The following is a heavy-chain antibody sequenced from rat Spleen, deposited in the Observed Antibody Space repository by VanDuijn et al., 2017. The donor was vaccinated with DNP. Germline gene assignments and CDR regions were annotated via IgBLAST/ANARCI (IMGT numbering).Heavy chain of an antibody. CDR1: GFNFNDYW. Sequence: EVKLVESGGGLVQPGRSLKLSCAASGFNFNDYWMGWVRQAPGKGLEWIGEIDKDSSPKKYNPSRKDKFTISRDNAQNTLYLQMSKLGSEDTAIYYCARDNYSSYMPYYYAMDAWGQGTSVTVSS. CDR2: IDKDSSPK. D-gene: IGHD1-2*01. V-gene: IGHV4-2*01. CDR3: ARDNYSSYMPYYYAMDA. J-gene: IGHJ4*01.